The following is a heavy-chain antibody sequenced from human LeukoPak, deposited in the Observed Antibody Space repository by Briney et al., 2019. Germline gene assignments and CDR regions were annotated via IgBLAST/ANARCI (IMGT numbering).Heavy chain of an antibody. D-gene: IGHD5-12*01. CDR1: GGSISSYY. CDR2: IYYSGST. J-gene: IGHJ5*02. V-gene: IGHV4-59*01. Sequence: TTSETLSLTCTVSGGSISSYYWSWIRQPPGKGLEWIGYIYYSGSTNYNPSLKSRVTISVDTSKNQFSLKLSSVTAADTAVYYCAREARNWFDPWGQGTLVTVSS. CDR3: AREARNWFDP.